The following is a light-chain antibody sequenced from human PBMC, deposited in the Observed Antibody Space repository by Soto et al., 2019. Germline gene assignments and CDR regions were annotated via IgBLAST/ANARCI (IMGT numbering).Light chain of an antibody. J-gene: IGKJ1*01. Sequence: DIQVTQSPSSLSASVGDRVTITCRASQNINNYLNWYQQKPGKAPKLLIYAASSLQSGVPSRFSGSGSGTDFTLTISSLQPEDFATYYCQQSSSTLWTLGQGTKVDTK. V-gene: IGKV1-39*01. CDR3: QQSSSTLWT. CDR2: AAS. CDR1: QNINNY.